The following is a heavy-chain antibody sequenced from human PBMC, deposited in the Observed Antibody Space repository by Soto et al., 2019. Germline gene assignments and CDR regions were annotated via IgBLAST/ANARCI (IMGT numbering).Heavy chain of an antibody. CDR3: ASRLVGSGSYPWYLDY. CDR2: ISYDGSNK. D-gene: IGHD3-10*01. Sequence: PGGSLRLSCAASGFTFSSYAMHWVRQAPGKGLEWVAVISYDGSNKYYADSVKGRFTISRDNSKNTLYLQMNSLRAEDTAVYYCASRLVGSGSYPWYLDYWGQGTLVTVSS. V-gene: IGHV3-30-3*01. J-gene: IGHJ4*02. CDR1: GFTFSSYA.